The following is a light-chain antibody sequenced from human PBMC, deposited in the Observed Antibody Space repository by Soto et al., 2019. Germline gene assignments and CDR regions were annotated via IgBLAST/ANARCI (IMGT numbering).Light chain of an antibody. CDR2: DAS. CDR1: QSISSY. V-gene: IGKV1-39*01. CDR3: QQSYSILL. J-gene: IGKJ1*01. Sequence: DIQMTQSPSSLSASVGDSVTFTCRSSQSISSYLNCYLQKPGKAPKVLIYDASSVQSGVPSRFSGSGSGTDLTLTISSLQPENFATHYCQQSYSILLFGQGTKVEIK.